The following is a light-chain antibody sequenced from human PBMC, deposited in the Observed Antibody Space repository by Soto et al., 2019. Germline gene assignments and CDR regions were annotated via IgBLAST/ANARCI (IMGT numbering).Light chain of an antibody. CDR2: VNSDGSH. CDR1: SGHSTYA. J-gene: IGLJ2*01. Sequence: QLVLTQSPSASASLGASVRLTCTLSSGHSTYAIAWHQQQPEKGPRYLMKVNSDGSHTKADGIPDRFSGSSSGAERYLTISSLQSEDAADYYCQTWGTGIVFGGGTKLTVL. CDR3: QTWGTGIV. V-gene: IGLV4-69*01.